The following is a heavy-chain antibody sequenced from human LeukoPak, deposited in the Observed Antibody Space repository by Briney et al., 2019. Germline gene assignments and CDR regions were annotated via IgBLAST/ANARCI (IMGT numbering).Heavy chain of an antibody. CDR1: GGSISSYY. J-gene: IGHJ3*02. CDR3: ARDLRVLGYMVRGGDAFDI. D-gene: IGHD3-10*01. Sequence: SETLSLTCTVSGGSISSYYWSWIQQPPGKGLEWIGYIYYSGSTNYNPSLKSRVTISVDTSKNQFSLKLSSVTAADTAVYYCARDLRVLGYMVRGGDAFDIWGQGTMVTVSS. V-gene: IGHV4-59*01. CDR2: IYYSGST.